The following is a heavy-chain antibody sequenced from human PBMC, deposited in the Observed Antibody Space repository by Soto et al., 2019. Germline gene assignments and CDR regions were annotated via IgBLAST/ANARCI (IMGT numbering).Heavy chain of an antibody. CDR2: INPKSGGT. J-gene: IGHJ6*02. CDR1: GYTFTSYG. D-gene: IGHD2-8*01. V-gene: IGHV1-2*04. Sequence: ASVKVSCKASGYTFTSYGISWVRQAPGQGLEWLGRINPKSGGTSTAQKFQGWVTMTTDTSISTASMELTRLTSDDTAIYYCARGDSTDCSNGVCSFFYNHDMDVWGQGTTVTVSS. CDR3: ARGDSTDCSNGVCSFFYNHDMDV.